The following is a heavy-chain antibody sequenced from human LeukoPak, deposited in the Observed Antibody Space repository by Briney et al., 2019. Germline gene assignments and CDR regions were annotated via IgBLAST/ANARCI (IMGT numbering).Heavy chain of an antibody. CDR2: INPNSGGT. Sequence: ASVKVSCKASGYTFTSYGISWVRQAPGQGLEWMGRINPNSGGTNYAQKFQGRVTMTRDTSISTAYMELSRLRSDDTAVYYCARGTVTTVDYWGQGTLVTVSS. CDR1: GYTFTSYG. J-gene: IGHJ4*02. CDR3: ARGTVTTVDY. V-gene: IGHV1-2*06. D-gene: IGHD4-17*01.